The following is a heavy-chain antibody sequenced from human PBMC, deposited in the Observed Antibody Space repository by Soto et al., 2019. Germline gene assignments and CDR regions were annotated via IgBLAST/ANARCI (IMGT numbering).Heavy chain of an antibody. Sequence: GGSLRLSCATSGITFDDYAMHWVRQAPGKGLEWVSGISWNSGSIGYADSVKGRFTISRDNAKNSLYLQMNSLRAEDTALYYCAKDMEASTPWFDPWGQGTLVTVSS. V-gene: IGHV3-9*01. CDR1: GITFDDYA. J-gene: IGHJ5*02. CDR2: ISWNSGSI. CDR3: AKDMEASTPWFDP. D-gene: IGHD3-3*01.